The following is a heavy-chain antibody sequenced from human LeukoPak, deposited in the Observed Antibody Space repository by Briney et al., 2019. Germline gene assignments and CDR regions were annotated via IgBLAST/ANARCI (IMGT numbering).Heavy chain of an antibody. CDR1: GFTFGDYA. D-gene: IGHD4-23*01. Sequence: GESLRLSCTASGFTFGDYAMSWFRQAPGKGLEWVGFIRSKAYGGTTEYAASVKGRFTISRDDSKSIAYLQMNSLKTEDTAVYYCTRRGGNSAFDYWGQGTLVTVSS. CDR2: IRSKAYGGTT. J-gene: IGHJ4*02. V-gene: IGHV3-49*03. CDR3: TRRGGNSAFDY.